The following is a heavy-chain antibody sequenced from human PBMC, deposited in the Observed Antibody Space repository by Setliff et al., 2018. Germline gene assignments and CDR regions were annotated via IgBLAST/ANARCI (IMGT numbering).Heavy chain of an antibody. J-gene: IGHJ3*02. D-gene: IGHD5-18*01. CDR2: ISHRGST. CDR3: ARGGRDSYGRGHAFDM. Sequence: TLSLTCNVSGVSLSGHYWTWIRQPPGKGLEWVGYISHRGSTNYSPSLKSRATLSVDTSKNQFSLKLTSVTAADTAVYFCARGGRDSYGRGHAFDMWGQGTMVTVS. V-gene: IGHV4-59*11. CDR1: GVSLSGHY.